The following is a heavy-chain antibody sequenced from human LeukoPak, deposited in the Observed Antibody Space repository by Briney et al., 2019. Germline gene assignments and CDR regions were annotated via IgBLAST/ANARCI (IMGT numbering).Heavy chain of an antibody. V-gene: IGHV3-30*18. D-gene: IGHD3-3*01. CDR3: AKDGYDFWSGFFMDV. CDR1: GFTFSSYG. Sequence: GGSLRLSCAASGFTFSSYGMHWVRQAPGKGLEWVAVISYDGSNKYYADSVKGRFTISRDNSKNTLYLQMNSLRAEDTAVYYCAKDGYDFWSGFFMDVWGKGTTVTVSS. CDR2: ISYDGSNK. J-gene: IGHJ6*03.